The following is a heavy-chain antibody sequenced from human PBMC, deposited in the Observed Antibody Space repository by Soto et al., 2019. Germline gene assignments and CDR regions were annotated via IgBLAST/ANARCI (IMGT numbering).Heavy chain of an antibody. CDR1: GYTFTSYA. CDR2: INAGNGNT. V-gene: IGHV1-3*01. D-gene: IGHD3-10*01. CDR3: AIAPGSGGMDV. Sequence: QVQLVQSGAEVKKPGASVKVSCKASGYTFTSYAIHWVRQAPGQRLEWMGWINAGNGNTKYSQKFKGRVTITRDPSASTAYMELSSLRYGDTAVYYCAIAPGSGGMDVWGQGTTVTVSS. J-gene: IGHJ6*02.